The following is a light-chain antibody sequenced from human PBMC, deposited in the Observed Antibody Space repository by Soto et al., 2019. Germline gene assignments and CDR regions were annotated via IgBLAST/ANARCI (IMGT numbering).Light chain of an antibody. CDR1: SSNIGKNY. CDR2: QVT. J-gene: IGLJ3*02. CDR3: SSYVVSYNWV. Sequence: QSVLTQPPSVSAAPGQKVIISCSGNSSNIGKNYVFWYQQFPGTAPKLLIYQVTKRPSGVPYRFSGSKSGNTASPTVSGLQAEDEADYYCSSYVVSYNWVFGGGTKVTVL. V-gene: IGLV2-8*01.